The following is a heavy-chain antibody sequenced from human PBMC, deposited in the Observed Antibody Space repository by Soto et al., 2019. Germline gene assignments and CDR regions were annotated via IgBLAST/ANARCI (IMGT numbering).Heavy chain of an antibody. V-gene: IGHV5-10-1*01. CDR2: IDPSDSYT. Sequence: PGDSLKISWNGSGYSFTSYWISWVLQMPRKGLEWMGRIDPSDSYTNYSPSFQGHVTISADKSISTAYLQWSSLKASDTAMYYCARIGDFWSEYYYGMDVWGQGTTVTVSS. D-gene: IGHD3-3*01. J-gene: IGHJ6*02. CDR1: GYSFTSYW. CDR3: ARIGDFWSEYYYGMDV.